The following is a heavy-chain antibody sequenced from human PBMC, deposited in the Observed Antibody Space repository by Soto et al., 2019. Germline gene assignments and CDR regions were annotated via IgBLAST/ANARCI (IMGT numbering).Heavy chain of an antibody. Sequence: GASVKVSCKASGGTFSSYAISWVRQAPGQGLEWMGGIIPIFGTANYAQKFQGRVTITADKSTSTAYMELSSLRSEDTAVYYCAPGAPYSSGWYAGYWGQGTLVTVSS. V-gene: IGHV1-69*06. D-gene: IGHD6-19*01. CDR2: IIPIFGTA. CDR1: GGTFSSYA. J-gene: IGHJ4*02. CDR3: APGAPYSSGWYAGY.